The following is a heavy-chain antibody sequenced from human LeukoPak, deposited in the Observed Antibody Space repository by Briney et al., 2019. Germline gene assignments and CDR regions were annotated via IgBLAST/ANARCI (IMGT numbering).Heavy chain of an antibody. CDR2: IYHSGST. D-gene: IGHD2-2*01. Sequence: SETLSLTCTVSGCSISSGYYWGWIRQPPGKGLEWIGSIYHSGSTYYNPSLKSRVTISVDTSKNQFSLKLSSVTAADTAVYYCARESVVVPAASQLSPDPFDYWGQGTLVTVSS. J-gene: IGHJ4*02. V-gene: IGHV4-38-2*02. CDR1: GCSISSGYY. CDR3: ARESVVVPAASQLSPDPFDY.